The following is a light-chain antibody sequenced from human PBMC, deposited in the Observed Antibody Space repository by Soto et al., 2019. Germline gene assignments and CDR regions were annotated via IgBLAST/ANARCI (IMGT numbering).Light chain of an antibody. J-gene: IGLJ3*02. V-gene: IGLV1-40*01. Sequence: QSVLTQPPSVSGAPGQTITMSCTGSGSNVGASYDVHWYQVLPGAGPRLLIYKNNNRPSGVPDRFSGSKSGTSASLAITGLRAEDEADYYCQSYDSSLGAWVFGGGTKLTVL. CDR1: GSNVGASYD. CDR2: KNN. CDR3: QSYDSSLGAWV.